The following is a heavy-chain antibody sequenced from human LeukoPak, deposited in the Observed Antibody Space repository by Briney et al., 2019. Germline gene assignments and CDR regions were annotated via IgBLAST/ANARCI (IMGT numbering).Heavy chain of an antibody. V-gene: IGHV3-21*01. CDR2: ISSSSSYI. D-gene: IGHD6-13*01. Sequence: GGSLRLSCAASGFTFSSYSMNWVRQAPGKGLEWVSSISSSSSYIYYADSVKGRFTISRDNAKNSLYLQMNSLRAEDTAVYYCARNWAAAAGFDYWGQGTLVTVSS. J-gene: IGHJ4*02. CDR1: GFTFSSYS. CDR3: ARNWAAAAGFDY.